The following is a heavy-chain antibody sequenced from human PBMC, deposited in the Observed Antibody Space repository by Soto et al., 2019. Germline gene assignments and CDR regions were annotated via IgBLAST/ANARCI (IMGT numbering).Heavy chain of an antibody. D-gene: IGHD6-6*01. Sequence: PGGSLRLSCAASGFTFSSYSMNWVRQAPGKGLVWVSSINSSGSSTNYADSVKGRFTISRDNAKNTLYLQMNSLRAEDTAVYYCARDAYSSSSYYYYYYMDVWGKGTTVTVSS. J-gene: IGHJ6*03. CDR2: INSSGSST. CDR1: GFTFSSYS. CDR3: ARDAYSSSSYYYYYYMDV. V-gene: IGHV3-74*01.